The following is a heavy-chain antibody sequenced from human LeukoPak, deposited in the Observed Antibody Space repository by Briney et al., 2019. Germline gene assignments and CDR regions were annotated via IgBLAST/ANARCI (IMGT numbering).Heavy chain of an antibody. D-gene: IGHD6-19*01. V-gene: IGHV3-9*01. CDR2: ISWNSGSI. J-gene: IGHJ4*02. CDR1: GFTFDDYA. Sequence: GRSLRLSCAASGFTFDDYAMHWVRQAPGKGLEWVSGISWNSGSIGYADSVKGRFTISRDNAKNSLYLQMNSLRAEDTALYYCAKASEQWLGLDYWGQGTLVTVSS. CDR3: AKASEQWLGLDY.